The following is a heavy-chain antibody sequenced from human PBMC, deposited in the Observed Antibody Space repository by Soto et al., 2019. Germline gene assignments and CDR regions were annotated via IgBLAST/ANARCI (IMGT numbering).Heavy chain of an antibody. Sequence: SETLSLTCTVSGGYISSSSYYWGWISQPPGKGLEWIGSIYYSGSTYYNPSLKSRVTISVDTSKNQFSLKLSSVTAADTAVYYCARHETLNGDYDYWGQGTLVTXSS. J-gene: IGHJ4*02. D-gene: IGHD4-17*01. V-gene: IGHV4-39*01. CDR1: GGYISSSSYY. CDR3: ARHETLNGDYDY. CDR2: IYYSGST.